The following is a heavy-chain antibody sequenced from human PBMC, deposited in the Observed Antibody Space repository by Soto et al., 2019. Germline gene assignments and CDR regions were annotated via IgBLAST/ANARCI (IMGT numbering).Heavy chain of an antibody. Sequence: PGGSLRLSCAGSGFTFYNHAMNWVRQAPGKGLEWVSAISVRGDSTYYADSVKGRVTISRDNSNNTLYLQVNSLRVEDTALYYCVREEEATIRRGTFDYWGQGTLVTVSS. CDR2: ISVRGDST. J-gene: IGHJ4*02. D-gene: IGHD5-12*01. CDR1: GFTFYNHA. CDR3: VREEEATIRRGTFDY. V-gene: IGHV3-23*01.